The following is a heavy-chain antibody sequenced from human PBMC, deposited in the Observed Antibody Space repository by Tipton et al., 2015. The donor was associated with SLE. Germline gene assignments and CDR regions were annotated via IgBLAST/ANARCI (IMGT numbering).Heavy chain of an antibody. V-gene: IGHV4-59*12. CDR2: IYYSGST. D-gene: IGHD1-26*01. CDR3: ARIPSLYSGTYYYYYGMDV. CDR1: GGSISSYY. J-gene: IGHJ6*02. Sequence: TLSLTCTVSGGSISSYYWSWIRQPPGKGLEWIGYIYYSGSTYYNPSLKSRVTISVDRSKNQFSLKLSSVTAADTAVYYCARIPSLYSGTYYYYYGMDVWGQGTTVTVSS.